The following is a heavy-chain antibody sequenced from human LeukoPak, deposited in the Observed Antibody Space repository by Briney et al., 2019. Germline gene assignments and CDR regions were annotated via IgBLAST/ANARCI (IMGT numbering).Heavy chain of an antibody. Sequence: GGSLRLSCAASGFTFSGYSMNWVRQAPGEGLEWVSSITGSGSYTYYADSVKGRFTISRDSTKNSLYLQMNSLRAEDTAVYYCATSDSSGYYFSYYWGQGTLVTVSS. CDR1: GFTFSGYS. CDR2: ITGSGSYT. J-gene: IGHJ4*02. V-gene: IGHV3-21*01. CDR3: ATSDSSGYYFSYY. D-gene: IGHD3-22*01.